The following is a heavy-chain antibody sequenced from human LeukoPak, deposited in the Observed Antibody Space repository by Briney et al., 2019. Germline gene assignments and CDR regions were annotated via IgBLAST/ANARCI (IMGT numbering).Heavy chain of an antibody. CDR2: IYTSGST. J-gene: IGHJ3*02. CDR3: ARYGMITFGGVIASSFDI. Sequence: PSETLSLTCTVSGGSISSGSYYWSWIRQPAGKGLEWIGRIYTSGSTNYNPSLKSRVTISVDTSKNQFSLKLSSLTAADTAVYYCARYGMITFGGVIASSFDIWGQGTMVTVSS. CDR1: GGSISSGSYY. D-gene: IGHD3-16*02. V-gene: IGHV4-61*02.